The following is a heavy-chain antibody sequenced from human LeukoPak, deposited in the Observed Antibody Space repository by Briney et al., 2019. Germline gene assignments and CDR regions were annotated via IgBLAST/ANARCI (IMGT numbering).Heavy chain of an antibody. D-gene: IGHD3-10*01. Sequence: GGSLRLSCAASGFTFSSYGMHWVRQAPGKGLEWVAVISYDGSNKYYADSVKGRFTISRDNSKNTLYLQMNSLRAEDTAVYYCVYGSESYAWGQGTLVTVSS. V-gene: IGHV3-30*03. CDR1: GFTFSSYG. CDR3: VYGSESYA. CDR2: ISYDGSNK. J-gene: IGHJ4*02.